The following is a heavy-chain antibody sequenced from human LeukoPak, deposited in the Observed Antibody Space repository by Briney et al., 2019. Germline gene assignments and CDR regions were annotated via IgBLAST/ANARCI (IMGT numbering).Heavy chain of an antibody. V-gene: IGHV4-4*07. J-gene: IGHJ6*02. D-gene: IGHD2-2*01. CDR2: FYTSGST. CDR3: ARDGCSSTSCYSGMDV. Sequence: SETLSLTCTVSGGSISSYYWRWIRQPAGKGLEWIGRFYTSGSTNYNPSLKSRVTMSVDTSKNQFSLKLRSVTAADTAVYYCARDGCSSTSCYSGMDVWGQGTTVTVSS. CDR1: GGSISSYY.